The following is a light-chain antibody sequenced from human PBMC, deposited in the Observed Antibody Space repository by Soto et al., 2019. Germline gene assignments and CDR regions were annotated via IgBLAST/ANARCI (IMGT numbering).Light chain of an antibody. CDR2: GAS. Sequence: EIVMTQSPATLSVSPGERATLSCRASQRVSSNLAWYQQKPGQAPRLLIYGASTRATGIPARFSGSGSVTEFTLTISSLQSEDFAVYYCQQYNNWPPWTFGQGTKVEI. J-gene: IGKJ1*01. CDR1: QRVSSN. V-gene: IGKV3-15*01. CDR3: QQYNNWPPWT.